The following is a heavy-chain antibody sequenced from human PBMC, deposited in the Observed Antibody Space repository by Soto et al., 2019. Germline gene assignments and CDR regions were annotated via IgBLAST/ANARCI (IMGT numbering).Heavy chain of an antibody. V-gene: IGHV3-30*04. Sequence: PGGSLRLSCAASGFTFSSYAMHWVRQAPGKGLEWVAVISYDGKNKYYADSVKGRFTISRDNSMNTLYLQMNSLRAEDTAVYYCARVGWLQPYYYFGIDVWGQGTTVTVSS. CDR3: ARVGWLQPYYYFGIDV. D-gene: IGHD5-12*01. J-gene: IGHJ6*02. CDR2: ISYDGKNK. CDR1: GFTFSSYA.